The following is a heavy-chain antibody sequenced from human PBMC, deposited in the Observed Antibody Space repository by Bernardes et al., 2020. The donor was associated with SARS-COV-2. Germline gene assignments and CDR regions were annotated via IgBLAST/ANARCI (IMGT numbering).Heavy chain of an antibody. Sequence: GGSLRLSCVASGFTFSDHYMDWVRQAPGKGLEWVGRSTNKVKSFTTAYAASVEGRFTVSRDNSKNSLYLQMNSLKTEDSALYYCVSLPYWGQGTLVTVSS. V-gene: IGHV3-72*01. CDR3: VSLPY. J-gene: IGHJ4*02. CDR1: GFTFSDHY. CDR2: STNKVKSFTT.